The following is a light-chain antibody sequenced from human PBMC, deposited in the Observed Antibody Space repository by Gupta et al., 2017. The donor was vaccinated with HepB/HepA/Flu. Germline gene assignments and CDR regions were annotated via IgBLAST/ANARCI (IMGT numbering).Light chain of an antibody. V-gene: IGLV4-69*01. CDR1: SGHSSYT. CDR2: VNTDGSY. CDR3: QTWGTGIRV. J-gene: IGLJ2*01. Sequence: QLVLTQSPSASASLGASVKLTCTLSSGHSSYTIAWHQQQPEKGPRYLMKVNTDGSYSKGDGIPDRFSGSSSGAERYLTISCLQSEDEADYYCQTWGTGIRVFGGGTKLTVL.